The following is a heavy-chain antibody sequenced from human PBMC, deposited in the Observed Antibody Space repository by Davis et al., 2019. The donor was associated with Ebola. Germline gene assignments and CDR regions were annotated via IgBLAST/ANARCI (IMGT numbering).Heavy chain of an antibody. CDR3: ARGIAVAVANWFDP. CDR1: GGSISSYY. J-gene: IGHJ5*02. Sequence: SETLSLTCTVSGGSISSYYWSWIRQPPGKGLEWIGYIYYRGSTNYNPPLKSRVTISVDTSKNQFSLKLSSVTAADTAVYYCARGIAVAVANWFDPWGQGTLVTVSS. CDR2: IYYRGST. D-gene: IGHD6-19*01. V-gene: IGHV4-59*01.